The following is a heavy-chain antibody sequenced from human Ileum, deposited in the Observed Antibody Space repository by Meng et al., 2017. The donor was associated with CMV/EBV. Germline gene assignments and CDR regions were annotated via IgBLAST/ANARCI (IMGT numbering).Heavy chain of an antibody. J-gene: IGHJ4*02. D-gene: IGHD1-1*01. CDR3: ATENWNADY. V-gene: IGHV3-23*01. CDR1: GCTLSDYA. CDR2: ISRGSDST. Sequence: LRRSCAASGCTLSDYAMNWVRQAPGMGLEWVSHISRGSDSTHYADSVKGRFTISRDNSKNTLYLQMNSLRAEDTAVYYCATENWNADYWGQGTLVTVSS.